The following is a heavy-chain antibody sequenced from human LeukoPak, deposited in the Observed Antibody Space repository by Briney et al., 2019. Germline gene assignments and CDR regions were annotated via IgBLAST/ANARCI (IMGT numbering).Heavy chain of an antibody. J-gene: IGHJ4*02. V-gene: IGHV3-53*01. Sequence: GGSLRLSCAASGFTVSSNYMSWVRQAPGKGLEWVSVIYSAGSTYYADSVKGRFTISRDNSKNTLYLQMNSLRAEDTALYYCAKEFMVRGAPLAFDYWGQGTLVTVSS. CDR3: AKEFMVRGAPLAFDY. CDR1: GFTVSSNY. D-gene: IGHD3-10*01. CDR2: IYSAGST.